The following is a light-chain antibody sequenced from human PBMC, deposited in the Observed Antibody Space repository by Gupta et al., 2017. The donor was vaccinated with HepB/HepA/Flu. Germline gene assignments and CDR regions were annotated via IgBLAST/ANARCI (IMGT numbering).Light chain of an antibody. CDR1: QTLYSSENRNNF. Sequence: DIVMSQSPDSLAVSLGERATITSKSSQTLYSSENRNNFLAWYQKRPGQPPRLLLYWASTRESGVPERFTGSGSGTEFTLTIRSLQAEDVAVYFCHQYFRTPYTFGQGTKLQIK. J-gene: IGKJ2*01. CDR3: HQYFRTPYT. V-gene: IGKV4-1*01. CDR2: WAS.